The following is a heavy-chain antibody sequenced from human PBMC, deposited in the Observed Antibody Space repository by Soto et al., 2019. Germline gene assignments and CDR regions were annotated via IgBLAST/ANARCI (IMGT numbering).Heavy chain of an antibody. CDR2: IKRKSDGETT. CDR3: AADRYCSSNTCPGAFDI. V-gene: IGHV3-15*01. Sequence: EVQLVESGGDLVKPGGSLRLSCAASGFTFSHVWMTWVRQAPGKGLEWVGRIKRKSDGETTDYAAPVKGRLTISRDDSKNTLYLKMNSLKTDDTAVYYCAADRYCSSNTCPGAFDIWGQGTMVSVSA. CDR1: GFTFSHVW. D-gene: IGHD2-2*01. J-gene: IGHJ3*02.